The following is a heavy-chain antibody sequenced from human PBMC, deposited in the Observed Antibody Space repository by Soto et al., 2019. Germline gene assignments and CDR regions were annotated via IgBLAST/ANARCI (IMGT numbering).Heavy chain of an antibody. V-gene: IGHV1-69*12. CDR1: GGTFSSYA. Sequence: QVPLVQSGAEVKKPGSSVKVSCKASGGTFSSYAISWVRQAPGQGLEWMVGIIPIFGTANYAQKFQGSVTITADESTRTAYMELSSLRSEDTAVYYWARKRAVARDYWGQGTLVTVSS. CDR2: IIPIFGTA. CDR3: ARKRAVARDY. J-gene: IGHJ4*02. D-gene: IGHD6-19*01.